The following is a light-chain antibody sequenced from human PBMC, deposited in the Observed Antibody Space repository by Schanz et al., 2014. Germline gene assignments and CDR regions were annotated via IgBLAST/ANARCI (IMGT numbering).Light chain of an antibody. J-gene: IGLJ3*02. CDR2: DVT. V-gene: IGLV2-8*01. CDR1: SSDVGGYNY. CDR3: SSYTSSRGVHWV. Sequence: QSALTQPPSASGSPGQSVTISCTGTSSDVGGYNYVSWFQQHPGKAPELMTYDVTKRPSGVPDRFSGSKSGNTASLTISGLQAEDEADYYCSSYTSSRGVHWVFGGGTKLTVL.